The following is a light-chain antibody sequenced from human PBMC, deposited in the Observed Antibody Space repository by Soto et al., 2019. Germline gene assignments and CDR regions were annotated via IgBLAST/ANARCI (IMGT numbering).Light chain of an antibody. V-gene: IGLV2-23*01. Sequence: QSALTQPASVSGSPGQSITISCTGTSSDVGSYNLVSWYQQHPGKAPKLMIYEGSERPSGVSNRFSGSKSGNTASLTISGLQAEDEADYYCCSYATSSTVDVVFGGGTQLTVL. CDR3: CSYATSSTVDVV. J-gene: IGLJ2*01. CDR1: SSDVGSYNL. CDR2: EGS.